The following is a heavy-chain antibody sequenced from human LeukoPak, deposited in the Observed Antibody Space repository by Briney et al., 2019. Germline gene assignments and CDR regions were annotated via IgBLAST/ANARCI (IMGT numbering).Heavy chain of an antibody. J-gene: IGHJ6*03. V-gene: IGHV3-23*01. D-gene: IGHD2-2*01. CDR3: AKFSIPAAYYYYYYMDV. Sequence: PGGSLRLSCAASGFTFSSYAMSWVRQAPGKGLEWVSAISGSGGSTYYADSVKGRFTISRDNSKNTLYLQMNGLRAEDTAVYYCAKFSIPAAYYYYYYMDVWGKGTTVTVSS. CDR2: ISGSGGST. CDR1: GFTFSSYA.